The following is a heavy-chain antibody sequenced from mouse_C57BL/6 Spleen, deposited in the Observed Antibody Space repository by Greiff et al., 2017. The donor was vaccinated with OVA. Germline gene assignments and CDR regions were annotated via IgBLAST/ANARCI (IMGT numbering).Heavy chain of an antibody. CDR1: GYTFTSYW. V-gene: IGHV1-59*01. Sequence: QVQLQQPGAELVRPGTSVKLSCKASGYTFTSYWMHWVKQRPGQGLEWIGVIDPSDSYTNYNQKFKGKATLTVDTSSSTAYMQLSSLTSEDSAVYYCARRSMITPYWYFDVWGTGTTVTVSS. CDR2: IDPSDSYT. J-gene: IGHJ1*03. CDR3: ARRSMITPYWYFDV. D-gene: IGHD2-4*01.